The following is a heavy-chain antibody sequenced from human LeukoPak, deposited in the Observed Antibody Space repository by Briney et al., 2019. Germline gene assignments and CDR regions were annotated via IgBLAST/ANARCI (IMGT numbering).Heavy chain of an antibody. V-gene: IGHV5-51*01. D-gene: IGHD6-13*01. CDR1: GYSFTSYW. CDR3: ARHGAYSSSPMDV. Sequence: GESLKISCKGSGYSFTSYWIGWVRQMPGKGLEWMGIIYPGDSDTSYSPSFQGQVTISADKSISTAYLQWSSLKASDTAMYYCARHGAYSSSPMDVWGKGTTVTVSS. CDR2: IYPGDSDT. J-gene: IGHJ6*03.